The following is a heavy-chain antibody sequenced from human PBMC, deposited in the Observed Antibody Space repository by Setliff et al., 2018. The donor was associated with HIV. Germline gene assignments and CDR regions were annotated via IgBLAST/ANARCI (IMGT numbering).Heavy chain of an antibody. V-gene: IGHV4-34*01. Sequence: SETLSLTCTVYGGSFSGYFWSWIRQPPGKGLEWIGEIDHTGNTNYNPSLKSRVTMSIDTSTNQFSLKLNSVTAAGMAVYYCAREGGGYSGVYFNFPFDSWGQGTLVTVSS. J-gene: IGHJ4*02. CDR1: GGSFSGYF. D-gene: IGHD1-26*01. CDR2: IDHTGNT. CDR3: AREGGGYSGVYFNFPFDS.